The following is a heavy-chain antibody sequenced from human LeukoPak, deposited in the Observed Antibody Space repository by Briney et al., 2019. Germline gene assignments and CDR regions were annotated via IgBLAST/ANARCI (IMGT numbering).Heavy chain of an antibody. Sequence: GGSLRLSCAASGFTFSGYGMHWVRQAPGKGLGWVAVTSFDGSNEYYAESVKGRFTISRDNSKNTLYLQMNSLRAEDTAVYYCARVGDQANYFDYWGQGTLVTVSS. CDR1: GFTFSGYG. D-gene: IGHD5-24*01. J-gene: IGHJ4*02. CDR3: ARVGDQANYFDY. V-gene: IGHV3-30*03. CDR2: TSFDGSNE.